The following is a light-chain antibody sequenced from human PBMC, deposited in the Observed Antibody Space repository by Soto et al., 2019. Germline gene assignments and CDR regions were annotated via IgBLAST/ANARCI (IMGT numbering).Light chain of an antibody. CDR2: DVT. CDR3: CSYAGSYSYV. J-gene: IGLJ1*01. V-gene: IGLV2-11*01. CDR1: RSDVGNYDY. Sequence: QSALTQPRSVSGSPGQSVTISCTGTRSDVGNYDYVSWHQQYPGKAPKLMIYDVTKRPSGVPDRFSGSKSGNTASLTISGLQTEDDADYYCCSYAGSYSYVFGTGTKLTVL.